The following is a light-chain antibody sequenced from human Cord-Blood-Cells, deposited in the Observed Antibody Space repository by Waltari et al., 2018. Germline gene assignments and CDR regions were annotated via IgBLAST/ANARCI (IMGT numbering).Light chain of an antibody. CDR2: DAS. V-gene: IGKV3-11*02. Sequence: IVLPQSPATLSLSPGERATLSCRASQSVSSYLAWYQQKPGQAPRLLIYDASNRATGIPARFSGSRSGRAFTLSISSLEPEDFAVYHGKQCSDWPPLTFGGGSRVEIK. CDR1: QSVSSY. CDR3: KQCSDWPPLT. J-gene: IGKJ4*01.